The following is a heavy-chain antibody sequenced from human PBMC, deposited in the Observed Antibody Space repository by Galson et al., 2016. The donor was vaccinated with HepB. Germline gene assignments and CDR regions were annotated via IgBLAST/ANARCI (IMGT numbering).Heavy chain of an antibody. V-gene: IGHV3-23*01. J-gene: IGHJ4*02. CDR3: VKDGPANGWSDFEY. Sequence: SLRLSCAASGFTFRNYGMTWVRQAPGRGLEWVSIVDNSGDGTYYADSVKGRFTISRDNSKNTLYLQMNSLRAEDTAAYYCVKDGPANGWSDFEYWGQGSLVTVSS. CDR2: VDNSGDGT. CDR1: GFTFRNYG. D-gene: IGHD6-19*01.